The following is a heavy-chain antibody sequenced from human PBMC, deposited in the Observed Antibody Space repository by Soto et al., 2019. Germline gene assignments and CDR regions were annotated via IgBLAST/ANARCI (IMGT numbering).Heavy chain of an antibody. CDR3: ARDLIAVAGSGVAFDI. J-gene: IGHJ3*02. Sequence: SAAVSCTAFGFTFTSYGISWVREGLCQGLDWLGWIGAYKCKTNYALKSQGTVTMTTDTSTSTAYRELRSLRSDDTAVYYCARDLIAVAGSGVAFDIWGQGTMVTVSS. CDR2: IGAYKCKT. D-gene: IGHD6-19*01. CDR1: GFTFTSYG. V-gene: IGHV1-18*01.